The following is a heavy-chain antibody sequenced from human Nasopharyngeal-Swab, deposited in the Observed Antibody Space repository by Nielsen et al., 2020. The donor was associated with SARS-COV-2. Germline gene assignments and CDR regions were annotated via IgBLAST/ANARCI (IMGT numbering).Heavy chain of an antibody. CDR2: IYPGDSDT. J-gene: IGHJ1*01. CDR3: ARLRSSSWYDPGDFQH. V-gene: IGHV5-51*01. Sequence: GESLKISCKGSGYSFTSYWIGWVRRMPGKGLEWMGIIYPGDSDTRYSPSFQGQVTISADKSISTAYLQWSSLKASDTAMYYCARLRSSSWYDPGDFQHWGQGTLVTVSS. CDR1: GYSFTSYW. D-gene: IGHD6-13*01.